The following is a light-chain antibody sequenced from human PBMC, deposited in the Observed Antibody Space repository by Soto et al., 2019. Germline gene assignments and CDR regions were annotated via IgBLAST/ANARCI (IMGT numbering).Light chain of an antibody. Sequence: SVWTQSPVPLSLSTGEIATLSCRASQSVSSSYLAWYQKKPGQAPRLLIYGASNRANGIPDRFSGSGSGTDFTLTISRLEPEDFAVYYCQQYGTSPYTVGQGTKVAI. CDR2: GAS. CDR1: QSVSSSY. V-gene: IGKV3-20*01. CDR3: QQYGTSPYT. J-gene: IGKJ2*01.